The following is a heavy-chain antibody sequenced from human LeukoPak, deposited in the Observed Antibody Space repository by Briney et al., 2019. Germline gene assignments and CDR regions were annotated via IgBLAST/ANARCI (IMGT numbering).Heavy chain of an antibody. J-gene: IGHJ6*03. CDR1: GFTFTSFY. Sequence: ASVKVSCKASGFTFTSFYMHWVRQAPGQGLEWLGVINPSGGDTIYAQKFQGRVTMTRDMSTRTAFMELSSLRSEDTAVYFCARVTLGRSIAAAGTGLTGVYYYMDVWGKGTTVTVSS. CDR3: ARVTLGRSIAAAGTGLTGVYYYMDV. V-gene: IGHV1-46*01. CDR2: INPSGGDT. D-gene: IGHD6-13*01.